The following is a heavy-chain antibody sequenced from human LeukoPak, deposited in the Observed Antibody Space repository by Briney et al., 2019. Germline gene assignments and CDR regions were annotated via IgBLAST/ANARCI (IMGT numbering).Heavy chain of an antibody. CDR2: IYTSRST. CDR3: ARGWDPTNWFDP. D-gene: IGHD1-26*01. CDR1: GGSISSGSYY. V-gene: IGHV4-61*02. Sequence: SETLSLTCTVSGGSISSGSYYWSWIRQPAGKGLGWIGRIYTSRSTNDNPPLKSRVTIPVDTSKNQFSLKLSSVTAADTAVYCCARGWDPTNWFDPWGQGTLVTVSS. J-gene: IGHJ5*02.